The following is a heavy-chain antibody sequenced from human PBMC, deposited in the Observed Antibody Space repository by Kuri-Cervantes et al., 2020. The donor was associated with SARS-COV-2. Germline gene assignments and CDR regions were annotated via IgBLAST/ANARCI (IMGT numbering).Heavy chain of an antibody. CDR1: GGSFSGYY. J-gene: IGHJ6*02. Sequence: SQTLSLTCAVYGGSFSGYYWSWIRQPPGKGLEWIGEINHSGSANYNPSLKSRVTISVDTSKNQFSLKLSSVTAADTAVYYCARGSYDFWSGYYYYYGMDVWGQGTTVTVSS. CDR3: ARGSYDFWSGYYYYYGMDV. CDR2: INHSGSA. D-gene: IGHD3-3*01. V-gene: IGHV4-34*01.